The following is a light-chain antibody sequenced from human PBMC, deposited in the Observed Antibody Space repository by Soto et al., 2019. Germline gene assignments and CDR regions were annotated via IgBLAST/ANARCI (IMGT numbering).Light chain of an antibody. CDR3: NSYAGSNSFV. J-gene: IGLJ1*01. CDR1: SSDVGGYNY. Sequence: QSVLTQPASLSGSPGQSITISCTGTSSDVGGYNYVSWYLQHPGKAPKVMIYDVSKRPSGVPDRFSGSKSANTASLTVSGLQTEDEADYYCNSYAGSNSFVFGTGTKVTVL. V-gene: IGLV2-8*01. CDR2: DVS.